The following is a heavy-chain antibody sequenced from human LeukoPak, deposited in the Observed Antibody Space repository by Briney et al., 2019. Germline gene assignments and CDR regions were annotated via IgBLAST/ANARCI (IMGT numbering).Heavy chain of an antibody. V-gene: IGHV1-69*04. J-gene: IGHJ4*02. CDR1: GGTFSSYA. CDR2: IIPILGIA. Sequence: SVKVSCKASGGTFSSYAISWVRQAPGQGLEWMGRIIPILGIANYAQKFQGRVTITADKSTSTAYMELSSLRSEDTAVYYCAREVINYYDSSGYYLFWGQGTLVTVSS. CDR3: AREVINYYDSSGYYLF. D-gene: IGHD3-22*01.